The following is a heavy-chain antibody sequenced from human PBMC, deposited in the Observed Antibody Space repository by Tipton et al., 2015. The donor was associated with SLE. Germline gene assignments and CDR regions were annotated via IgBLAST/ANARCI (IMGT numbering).Heavy chain of an antibody. CDR3: ASVYDTLLG. CDR2: IYSGGST. Sequence: AVSGFTFSSYAMSWVRQAPGKGLEWVSVIYSGGSTYYADSVKGRFTISRDNSKNTLYLQMNSLRAEDTAVYYCASVYDTLLGWGQGTLVTVSS. V-gene: IGHV3-66*01. J-gene: IGHJ4*02. D-gene: IGHD3-3*01. CDR1: GFTFSSYA.